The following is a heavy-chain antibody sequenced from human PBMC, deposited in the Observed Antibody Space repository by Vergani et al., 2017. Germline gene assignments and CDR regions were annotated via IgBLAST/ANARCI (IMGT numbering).Heavy chain of an antibody. D-gene: IGHD2-2*01. CDR1: GFTFSSYS. CDR3: ARGGCSSTSCYLVGHYYGMDV. J-gene: IGHJ6*02. V-gene: IGHV3-21*01. CDR2: ISSSSSYI. Sequence: EVQLVESGGGLVKPGGSLRLSCAASGFTFSSYSMNWVRQAPGKGLEWVSSISSSSSYIYYADSVKGRFTISRDNAKNSLYLQMNSLRAEDTAVYYCARGGCSSTSCYLVGHYYGMDVWGQGTTVTVSS.